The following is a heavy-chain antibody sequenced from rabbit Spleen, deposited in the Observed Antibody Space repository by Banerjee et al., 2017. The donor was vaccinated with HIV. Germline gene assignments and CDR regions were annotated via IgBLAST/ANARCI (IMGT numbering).Heavy chain of an antibody. CDR3: ARASSGAGATGYGYWGL. J-gene: IGHJ4*01. CDR2: IYGGSSSKT. Sequence: QSLEESGGDLVKPGASLTLTCTASGFSFSSSYWMCWVRQAPGKGLEWITCIYGGSSSKTYYASWVNGRFTISKASSTTVTLQMTSLTAADTATYFCARASSGAGATGYGYWGLWGPGTLVTVS. V-gene: IGHV1S40*01. CDR1: GFSFSSSYW. D-gene: IGHD6-1*01.